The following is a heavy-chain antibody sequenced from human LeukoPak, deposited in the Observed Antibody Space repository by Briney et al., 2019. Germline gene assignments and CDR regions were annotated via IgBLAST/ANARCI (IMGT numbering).Heavy chain of an antibody. CDR1: GFTFSSYG. J-gene: IGHJ4*02. D-gene: IGHD4-17*01. CDR3: AKDYGDPMYFDY. V-gene: IGHV3-30*18. Sequence: GGSLRLSCAASGFTFSSYGMHWVRQAPGKGLEWVAVISYDGSNKYYADSVKGRFTISRDNSKNTLYLQMNSLRAEDTAVYYCAKDYGDPMYFDYWGQGTLVTVSS. CDR2: ISYDGSNK.